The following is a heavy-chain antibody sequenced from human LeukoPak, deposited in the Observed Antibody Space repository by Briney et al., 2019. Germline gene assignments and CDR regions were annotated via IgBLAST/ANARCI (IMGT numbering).Heavy chain of an antibody. CDR1: GFTFSSYG. J-gene: IGHJ4*02. Sequence: GGSLRLSCAASGFTFSSYGMHWVRQAPGKGLEWVAFIRNDGSNKYYADSVKGRFTISRDNAKNTLYLQMNSLRADDTAVYYCARSRWLDAFDYWGQGTLVTVSS. CDR3: ARSRWLDAFDY. D-gene: IGHD6-19*01. CDR2: IRNDGSNK. V-gene: IGHV3-33*01.